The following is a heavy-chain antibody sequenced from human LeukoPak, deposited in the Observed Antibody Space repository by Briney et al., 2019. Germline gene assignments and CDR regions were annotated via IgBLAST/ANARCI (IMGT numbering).Heavy chain of an antibody. CDR1: GFTFTDYY. CDR3: ARDSGSYDSTPFDP. D-gene: IGHD1-26*01. J-gene: IGHJ5*02. V-gene: IGHV3-11*04. Sequence: GGSLRLSCAASGFTFTDYYMSWIRQAPGKGLEWVSYITNSGTTIYYADSVKGRFTISRDNAKNSLYLQMNSLRAEDTAVYYCARDSGSYDSTPFDPWGQGTLVTVSS. CDR2: ITNSGTTI.